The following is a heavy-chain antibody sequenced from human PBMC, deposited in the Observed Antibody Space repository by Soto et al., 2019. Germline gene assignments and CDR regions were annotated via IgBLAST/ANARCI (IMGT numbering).Heavy chain of an antibody. D-gene: IGHD6-13*01. J-gene: IGHJ6*02. CDR1: GFTVSSNY. V-gene: IGHV3-53*01. Sequence: GGSLRLSCAASGFTVSSNYMSWVRQAPGKGLEWVSVIYSGGSTYYADSVKGRFTISRDNSKNTLYLQMNSLRAEDTAVYYCARGGSSYTVDYYYGMDVWGQGTTLTVSS. CDR2: IYSGGST. CDR3: ARGGSSYTVDYYYGMDV.